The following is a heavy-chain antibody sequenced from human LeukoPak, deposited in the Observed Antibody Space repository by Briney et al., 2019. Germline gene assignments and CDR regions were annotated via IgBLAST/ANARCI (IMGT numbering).Heavy chain of an antibody. V-gene: IGHV1-18*01. J-gene: IGHJ3*02. CDR2: ISAYNGNT. CDR1: GYTFTSYG. Sequence: ASVKVSCKASGYTFTSYGISWVRQAPGQGLEWMGWISAYNGNTNYAQKLQGRVTMTTDTSTSTAYMELRSLRPDNTAVYYCASPTETTVDAFDIWGQGTMVTVSS. D-gene: IGHD4-17*01. CDR3: ASPTETTVDAFDI.